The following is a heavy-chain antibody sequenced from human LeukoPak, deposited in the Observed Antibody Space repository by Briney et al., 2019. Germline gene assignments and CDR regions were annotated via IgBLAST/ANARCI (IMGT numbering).Heavy chain of an antibody. V-gene: IGHV4-39*01. J-gene: IGHJ4*02. CDR3: ARHEEHDFEYSSSHFDY. CDR2: IYYSGSA. CDR1: GGSISSSSYY. D-gene: IGHD6-6*01. Sequence: SETLSLTCTVSGGSISSSSYYWGWIRQPPGKGLEWIGGIYYSGSAYYNPSLKSRVTISVDTSKNQFSLKLSSVTAADTAVYYCARHEEHDFEYSSSHFDYWGQGTLVTVSS.